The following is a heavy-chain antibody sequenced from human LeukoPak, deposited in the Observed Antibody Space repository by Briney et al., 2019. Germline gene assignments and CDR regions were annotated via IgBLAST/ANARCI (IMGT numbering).Heavy chain of an antibody. CDR2: ISGSGSYT. V-gene: IGHV3-23*01. Sequence: GGSLRLSCAASGFSSGSSALGWVRQAPGKGLEWVSSISGSGSYTYYADSVKGRFTISRDNSKNTVYLQMNSLRDEDTAIYYCATRSFYYGMDVWGQGTTVTVS. J-gene: IGHJ6*02. CDR1: GFSSGSSA. CDR3: ATRSFYYGMDV.